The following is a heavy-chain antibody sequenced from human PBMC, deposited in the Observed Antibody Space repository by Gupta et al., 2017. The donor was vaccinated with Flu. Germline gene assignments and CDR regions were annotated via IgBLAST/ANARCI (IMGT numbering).Heavy chain of an antibody. CDR3: ARGLRGTGGGWGISLDY. CDR2: ISGNGDGK. CDR1: EITFRSSP. Sequence: EVQVLESRGVLVEPAGCLGLPCAASEITFRSSPLHWVRQAPGKGLDWVSFISGNGDGKSYADAVKGRFTISRDNSKNTLYLQMNSLRAEDTAVYYCARGLRGTGGGWGISLDYWGRGTLVTVSS. J-gene: IGHJ4*02. V-gene: IGHV3-23*01. D-gene: IGHD2-8*02.